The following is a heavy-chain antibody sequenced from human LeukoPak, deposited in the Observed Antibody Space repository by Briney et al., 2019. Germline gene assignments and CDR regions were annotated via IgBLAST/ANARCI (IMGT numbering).Heavy chain of an antibody. J-gene: IGHJ5*02. CDR3: AGDRLRLGYERTSWFDP. D-gene: IGHD2-15*01. V-gene: IGHV1-2*02. CDR1: GYTFTGHY. Sequence: GASVKVSCKASGYTFTGHYMHWVRQAPGQGLEWMGWINPNSGGTIYAQNFQGRVTMTRDTSISTAYMELSSLRSDDTAVYYCAGDRLRLGYERTSWFDPWGQGTLVTVSS. CDR2: INPNSGGT.